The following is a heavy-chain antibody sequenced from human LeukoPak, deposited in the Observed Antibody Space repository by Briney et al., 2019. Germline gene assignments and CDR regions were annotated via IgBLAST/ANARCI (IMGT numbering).Heavy chain of an antibody. V-gene: IGHV1-69*13. CDR1: VCTFSSYA. J-gene: IGHJ4*02. D-gene: IGHD5-18*01. Sequence: SVKVSCKASVCTFSSYAISWVRQAHGQGLEWMGGIIPIFGTANYAQKFQGRVTITADESTSTAYMELSSLRSGDTAVYYCARDQFGDTAMVPFDYWGQGTLVTVSS. CDR3: ARDQFGDTAMVPFDY. CDR2: IIPIFGTA.